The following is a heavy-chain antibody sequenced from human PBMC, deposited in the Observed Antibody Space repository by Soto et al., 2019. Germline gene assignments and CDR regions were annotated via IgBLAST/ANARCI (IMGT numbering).Heavy chain of an antibody. D-gene: IGHD3-10*01. CDR2: IFSNDEK. V-gene: IGHV2-26*01. CDR1: GFSLSNARMG. J-gene: IGHJ6*02. CDR3: ARISTGSGSRRNYGMDV. Sequence: QVTLKESGPVLVKPTETLTLTCTVSGFSLSNARMGVSWIRQPPGKALEWLAHIFSNDEKSYSTSLKSRLTISKDTPKSQVVLTMTNMDPVDTATYYCARISTGSGSRRNYGMDVWGQGTTVTVSS.